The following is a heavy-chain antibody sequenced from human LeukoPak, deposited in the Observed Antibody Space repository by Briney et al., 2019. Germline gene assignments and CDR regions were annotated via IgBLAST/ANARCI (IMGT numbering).Heavy chain of an antibody. CDR2: ISGSGGST. Sequence: SGGSLSLSCAAPGFTFSSYAMSWVRQAPGKGPKWVSAISGSGGSTYYADSVKGRFTISRDNSKNTLYLQMNSLRAEDTAVYYRAKTVAPYYYYMDFWGKGTTVTVSS. CDR1: GFTFSSYA. J-gene: IGHJ6*03. V-gene: IGHV3-23*01. CDR3: AKTVAPYYYYMDF.